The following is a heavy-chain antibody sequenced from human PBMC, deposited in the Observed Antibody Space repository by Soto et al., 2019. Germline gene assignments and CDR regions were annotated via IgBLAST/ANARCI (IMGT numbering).Heavy chain of an antibody. CDR3: TTGGDLYSSTTWFDP. V-gene: IGHV1-69*06. D-gene: IGHD1-26*01. CDR2: TGSGTGPG. CDR1: GGSLSTNP. J-gene: IGHJ5*02. Sequence: GASVKVSCKASGGSLSTNPISWVRQAPGQGLEWMGGTGSGTGPGNHAQKFQGRLTVTADKSTSTVYMELTNLSAEDTAVYYCTTGGDLYSSTTWFDPWGQGTLVTVSS.